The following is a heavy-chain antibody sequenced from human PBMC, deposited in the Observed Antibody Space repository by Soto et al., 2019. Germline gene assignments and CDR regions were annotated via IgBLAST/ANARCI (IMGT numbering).Heavy chain of an antibody. CDR3: ARERPITAAGFRRYGMDV. D-gene: IGHD6-13*01. CDR1: GGSISSYY. CDR2: IYYSGTI. Sequence: SETLSLTCTVAGGSISSYYWNWIRQPPGKGLEWIGYIYYSGTINYNPSLESRVTISVDTSKSQFSLKLSSVTAADTAVYYCARERPITAAGFRRYGMDVWGQGTKGTVSS. V-gene: IGHV4-59*01. J-gene: IGHJ6*02.